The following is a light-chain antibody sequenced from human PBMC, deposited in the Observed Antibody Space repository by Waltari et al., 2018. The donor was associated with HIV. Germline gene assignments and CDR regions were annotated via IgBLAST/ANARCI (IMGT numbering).Light chain of an antibody. V-gene: IGLV2-8*01. Sequence: ALTPPPSASGAPGQSVTISCTGTSSDVGGYHYVSWYHQHPGKAPKPMIYEVSKRPSGVPDRFSGSKSGNTASLTVSGLQAEDEADYYCSSYAGSNNLVFGGGTKLTVL. CDR1: SSDVGGYHY. CDR2: EVS. CDR3: SSYAGSNNLV. J-gene: IGLJ2*01.